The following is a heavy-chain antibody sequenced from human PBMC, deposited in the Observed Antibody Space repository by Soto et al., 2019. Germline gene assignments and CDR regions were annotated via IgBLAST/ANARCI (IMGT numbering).Heavy chain of an antibody. D-gene: IGHD3-22*01. CDR3: APPDSSGYYPPQQQGMDV. CDR1: GYSFTSYW. V-gene: IGHV5-10-1*01. Sequence: GESLKISCKGSGYSFTSYWISWVRQMPGKGLEWMGRIDPSDSYTNYSPSFQGHVTISADKSISTAYLQWSSLKASDTAMYYCAPPDSSGYYPPQQQGMDVWGQGTPVAV. J-gene: IGHJ6*02. CDR2: IDPSDSYT.